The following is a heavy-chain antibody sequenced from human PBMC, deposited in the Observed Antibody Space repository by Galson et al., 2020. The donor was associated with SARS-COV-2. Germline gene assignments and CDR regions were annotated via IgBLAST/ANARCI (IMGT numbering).Heavy chain of an antibody. V-gene: IGHV3-48*03. CDR2: ISDSGTNI. CDR3: ASPYLAAASFFGAFDL. J-gene: IGHJ3*01. Sequence: GESLKIYCAASGFIFTNYEMNWVRQAPGKGLEWVSYISDSGTNIYYADSVKGRFTISRDNTKNSVYLQMTSVRAEDTAVYYCASPYLAAASFFGAFDLWGRGTMVTVSS. CDR1: GFIFTNYE. D-gene: IGHD6-13*01.